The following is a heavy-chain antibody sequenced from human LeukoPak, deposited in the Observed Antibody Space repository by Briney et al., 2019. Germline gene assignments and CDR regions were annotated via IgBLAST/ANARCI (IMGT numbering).Heavy chain of an antibody. CDR1: GGSISSGGYY. J-gene: IGHJ4*02. V-gene: IGHV4-30-2*01. D-gene: IGHD3-22*01. CDR3: ARGNRYYDSSGYSYYFDY. CDR2: IYHSGST. Sequence: PSQTLSLTRTVSGGSISSGGYYWSWIRQPPGKGLEWIGYIYHSGSTYYNPSLKSRVTISVDRSKNQFSPKLSSVTAADTAVYYCARGNRYYDSSGYSYYFDYWGQGTLVTVSS.